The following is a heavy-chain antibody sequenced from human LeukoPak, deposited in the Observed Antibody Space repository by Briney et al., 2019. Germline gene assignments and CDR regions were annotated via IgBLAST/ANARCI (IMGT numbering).Heavy chain of an antibody. CDR2: IIPIFGTA. CDR1: GGTFSSYA. V-gene: IGHV1-69*01. Sequence: GASVKVSCKASGGTFSSYAISWVRQAPGQGLEWMGGIIPIFGTANYAQKFQGRVTITADESTSTAYMELSSLRSEDTAVYYCVQGGAIGYCSGGSCYGSSNWFDPWAREPWSPSPQ. D-gene: IGHD2-15*01. J-gene: IGHJ5*02. CDR3: VQGGAIGYCSGGSCYGSSNWFDP.